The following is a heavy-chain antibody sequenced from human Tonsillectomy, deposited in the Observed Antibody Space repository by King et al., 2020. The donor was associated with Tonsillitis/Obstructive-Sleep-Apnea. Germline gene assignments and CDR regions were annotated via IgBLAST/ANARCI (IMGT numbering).Heavy chain of an antibody. Sequence: VQLQQWGAALLKPSETLSLTCAVYGGSFSGYYWSWIRQPPGKGLEWIGEMIESGGTNYKASLKSRVTISVDTSKNQLSLNLTSVTAADTAVYYCARGSYNYNGMDVWGQGTTVTVSS. J-gene: IGHJ6*02. D-gene: IGHD1-1*01. CDR3: ARGSYNYNGMDV. V-gene: IGHV4-34*01. CDR1: GGSFSGYY. CDR2: MIESGGT.